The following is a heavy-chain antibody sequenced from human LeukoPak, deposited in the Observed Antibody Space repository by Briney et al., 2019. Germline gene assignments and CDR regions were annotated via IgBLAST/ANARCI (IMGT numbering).Heavy chain of an antibody. CDR3: AKRRYCCSISCYDY. CDR1: GFTFSSYA. J-gene: IGHJ4*02. Sequence: GGSLSLSCAASGFTFSSYAMSWHRQAQGKGLEWVSAISGSGINTYYADSVKGRFTISRDNSKNTLYLQISSLRADDTAVYYCAKRRYCCSISCYDYWGQGTLVTVSS. V-gene: IGHV3-23*01. D-gene: IGHD2-2*01. CDR2: ISGSGINT.